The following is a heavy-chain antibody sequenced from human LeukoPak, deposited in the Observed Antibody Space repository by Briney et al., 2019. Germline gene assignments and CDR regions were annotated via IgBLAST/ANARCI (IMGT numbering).Heavy chain of an antibody. D-gene: IGHD6-13*01. CDR3: ARYELAAAGTNWYYYYGMDV. CDR2: IIPILGIA. CDR1: GGTFSSYA. Sequence: ASVKVSCKASGGTFSSYAISWVRQAPGQGLEWMGRIIPILGIANYAQKFQGRVTITADKSTSTAYMELSSLRSEDTAVYYCARYELAAAGTNWYYYYGMDVWGQGTTVTVSS. V-gene: IGHV1-69*04. J-gene: IGHJ6*02.